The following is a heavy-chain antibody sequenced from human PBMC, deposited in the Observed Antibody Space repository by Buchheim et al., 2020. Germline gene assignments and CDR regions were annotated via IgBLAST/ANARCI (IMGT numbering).Heavy chain of an antibody. CDR3: ARVGDCSGGSCYSRYFDY. V-gene: IGHV3-48*01. Sequence: EVQLVESGGGLVQPGGSLRLSCAASGFTFSSYSMNWVRQAPGKGLEWVSYISSSSGTIYYADSVKGRFTISRDNAKNSLYLQMNSLRAEDTAVYYCARVGDCSGGSCYSRYFDYWGQGTL. J-gene: IGHJ4*02. CDR2: ISSSSGTI. D-gene: IGHD2-15*01. CDR1: GFTFSSYS.